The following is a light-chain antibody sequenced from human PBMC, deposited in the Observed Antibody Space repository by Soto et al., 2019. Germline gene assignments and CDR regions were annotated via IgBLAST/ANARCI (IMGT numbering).Light chain of an antibody. Sequence: EIVMTQSPATLSVSPGERATLSCRASQTVSRNLAWYHQKPGQAPRLLIYGASTRATGLPARFSGSESGTEFTLTISSLQSEDFSVYYCQQYNNGPLTFGGGTKLEIK. J-gene: IGKJ4*01. CDR1: QTVSRN. CDR2: GAS. V-gene: IGKV3-15*01. CDR3: QQYNNGPLT.